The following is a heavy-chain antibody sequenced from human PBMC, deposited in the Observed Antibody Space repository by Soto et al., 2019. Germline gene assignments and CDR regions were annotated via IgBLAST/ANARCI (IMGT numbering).Heavy chain of an antibody. D-gene: IGHD3-22*01. V-gene: IGHV1-46*01. CDR1: GYTFTSYY. CDR3: ARVWFYDSSGFDWYFDL. Sequence: ASVKVSCKASGYTFTSYYMHWVRQAPGQGLEWMGIINPSGGSTSYAQKFQGRVTMTRDTSTSTVYMELSSLRSEDTAAYYCARVWFYDSSGFDWYFDLWGRGTLVTVSS. CDR2: INPSGGST. J-gene: IGHJ2*01.